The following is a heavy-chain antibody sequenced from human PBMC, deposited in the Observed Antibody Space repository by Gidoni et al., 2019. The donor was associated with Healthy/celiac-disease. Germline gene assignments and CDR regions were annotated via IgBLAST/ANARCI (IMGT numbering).Heavy chain of an antibody. CDR3: AREGYYYDSSGYYFDY. D-gene: IGHD3-22*01. CDR2: GST. J-gene: IGHJ4*02. V-gene: IGHV4-59*01. Sequence: GSTNYNPSLKSRVTISVDTSKNQFSLKLSSVTAADTAVYYCAREGYYYDSSGYYFDYWGQGTLVTVSS.